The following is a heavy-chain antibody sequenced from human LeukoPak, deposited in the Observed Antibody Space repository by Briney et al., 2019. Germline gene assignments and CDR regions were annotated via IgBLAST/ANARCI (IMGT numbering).Heavy chain of an antibody. CDR3: ARVSQLWSLYYFDY. J-gene: IGHJ4*02. D-gene: IGHD5-18*01. Sequence: GASVKVSCKASGYTFTSYAMHWVRQAPGQRLEWMGWINAGNGNTKYSQEFQGRVTITRDTSASTAYMELSSLRSEDMAVYYCARVSQLWSLYYFDYWGQGTLVTVSS. V-gene: IGHV1-3*03. CDR1: GYTFTSYA. CDR2: INAGNGNT.